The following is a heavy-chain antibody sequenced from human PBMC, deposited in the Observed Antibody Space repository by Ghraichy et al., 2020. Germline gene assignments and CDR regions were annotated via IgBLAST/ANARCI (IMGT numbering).Heavy chain of an antibody. V-gene: IGHV3-64*01. D-gene: IGHD3-10*01. Sequence: GGSLRLSCAASGFTFSSYAMHWVRQAPGKGLEYVSAISSNGGSTYYANSVKGRFTISRDNSKNTLYLQMGSLRAEDMAVYYCARGTYGSGSYQLYFDYCSQGTLVTVSS. CDR1: GFTFSSYA. CDR2: ISSNGGST. CDR3: ARGTYGSGSYQLYFDY. J-gene: IGHJ4*02.